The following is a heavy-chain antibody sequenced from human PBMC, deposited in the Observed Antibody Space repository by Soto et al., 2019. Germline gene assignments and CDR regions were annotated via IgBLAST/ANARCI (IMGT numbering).Heavy chain of an antibody. CDR2: INPNSGGT. CDR1: GYTFTGYY. D-gene: IGHD2-8*01. Sequence: ASVKVSCKASGYTFTGYYMHWVRQAPGQGLEWMGWINPNSGGTNYAQKFQGRVTMTRDTSISTAYMELSRLRSDDTAVYFCARLAHEYGAPPRSRGDYHFEYWGQGTRVTVSS. J-gene: IGHJ4*02. V-gene: IGHV1-2*02. CDR3: ARLAHEYGAPPRSRGDYHFEY.